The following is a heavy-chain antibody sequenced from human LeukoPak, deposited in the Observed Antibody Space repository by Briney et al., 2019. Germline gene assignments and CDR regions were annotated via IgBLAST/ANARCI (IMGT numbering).Heavy chain of an antibody. D-gene: IGHD3-10*01. V-gene: IGHV4-39*01. Sequence: SEILSLTCTVSGGSISSSTYYWGWIRQPPGKGLEWIGSIYYSGSTYYNPSLKSRVTISVDTSKNQFSLKLSSVTAADTAVYYCARLGLLWFGDPWGQGTLVTVSS. CDR1: GGSISSSTYY. J-gene: IGHJ5*02. CDR3: ARLGLLWFGDP. CDR2: IYYSGST.